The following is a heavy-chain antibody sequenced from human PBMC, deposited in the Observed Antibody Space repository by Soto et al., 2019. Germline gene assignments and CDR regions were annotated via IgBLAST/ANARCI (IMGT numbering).Heavy chain of an antibody. CDR3: ASAQPWAVVTAHWYFDL. Sequence: QVQLVQSGAEVKKPGSSVKVSCKASGGTFSSYAISWVRQAPGQGLEWKGGIIPIFGTANYAQKFQGRVTITADESTSTAYMELSSLRSEDTAVYYCASAQPWAVVTAHWYFDLWGRGTLVTVSS. V-gene: IGHV1-69*01. J-gene: IGHJ2*01. CDR2: IIPIFGTA. D-gene: IGHD2-21*02. CDR1: GGTFSSYA.